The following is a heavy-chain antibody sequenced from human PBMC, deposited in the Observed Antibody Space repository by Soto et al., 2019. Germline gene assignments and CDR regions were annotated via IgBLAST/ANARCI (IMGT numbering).Heavy chain of an antibody. D-gene: IGHD1-26*01. V-gene: IGHV4-31*03. CDR1: GGSISTGGHY. Sequence: QVQLQESGPGLMRPSQTLSLTCTVSGGSISTGGHYWSWIRQLPEKGLEWIGYIYYIGSVYYNPYLRSRLTISVDTSKNQFFLRLTSVTAADTAVYYCAGGWGAIYYEGHFFDHWGQGTPVTGSS. CDR2: IYYIGSV. J-gene: IGHJ4*02. CDR3: AGGWGAIYYEGHFFDH.